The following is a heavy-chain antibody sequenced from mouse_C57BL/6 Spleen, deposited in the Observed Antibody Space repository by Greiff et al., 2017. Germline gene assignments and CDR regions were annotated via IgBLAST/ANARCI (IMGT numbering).Heavy chain of an antibody. CDR1: GFTFSDYG. Sequence: EVQGVESGGGLVKPGGSLKLSCAASGFTFSDYGMHWVRQAPEKGLEWVAYISSGSSTIYYADTVQGRFTISRDNAKNTLFLQMTSLRSEDAAMYCWARTYDYDCYFDVWGTGTTVTVSS. J-gene: IGHJ1*03. D-gene: IGHD2-4*01. CDR2: ISSGSSTI. CDR3: ARTYDYDCYFDV. V-gene: IGHV5-17*01.